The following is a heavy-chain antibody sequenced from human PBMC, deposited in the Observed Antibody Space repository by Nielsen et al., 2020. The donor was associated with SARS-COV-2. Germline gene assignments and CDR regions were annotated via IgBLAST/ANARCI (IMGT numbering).Heavy chain of an antibody. CDR1: GFTFSSYG. Sequence: GESLKISCAASGFTFSSYGLPWVRQAPGTGLEWVAVIWYDGSNKYYADSVKGRFTISRDNSKNTLYLQMNSLRAEDTAVYYCARDDVDTAMVFVGSPDYWGQETLVTVSS. CDR2: IWYDGSNK. D-gene: IGHD5-18*01. V-gene: IGHV3-33*01. CDR3: ARDDVDTAMVFVGSPDY. J-gene: IGHJ4*02.